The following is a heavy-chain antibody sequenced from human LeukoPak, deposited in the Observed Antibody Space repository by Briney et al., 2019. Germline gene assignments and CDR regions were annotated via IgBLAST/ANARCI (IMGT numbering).Heavy chain of an antibody. CDR1: GFTFSSYA. J-gene: IGHJ4*02. CDR3: ARVDFDY. V-gene: IGHV3-64*01. Sequence: GGSLRLSCAASGFTFSSYAMHWVRQAPGKGLEYVSAISSNGGSTYYANSVKGRFTISRDNSKNTLYLQMGSLRAEDMAVYYCARVDFDYWAREPWSPSPQ. CDR2: ISSNGGST.